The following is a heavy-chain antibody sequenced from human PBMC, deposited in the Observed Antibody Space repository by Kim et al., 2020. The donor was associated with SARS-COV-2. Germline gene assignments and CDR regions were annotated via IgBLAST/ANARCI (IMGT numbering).Heavy chain of an antibody. J-gene: IGHJ4*02. D-gene: IGHD2-15*01. CDR1: GGTFSSYA. V-gene: IGHV1-69*13. CDR2: IIPIFGTA. Sequence: SVKVSCKASGGTFSSYAISWVRQAPGQGLEWMGGIIPIFGTANYAQKFQGRVTITADESTSTAYMELSSLRSEDTAVYYCARPRGDRYCSGGSCYLDYWGQGTLVTVSS. CDR3: ARPRGDRYCSGGSCYLDY.